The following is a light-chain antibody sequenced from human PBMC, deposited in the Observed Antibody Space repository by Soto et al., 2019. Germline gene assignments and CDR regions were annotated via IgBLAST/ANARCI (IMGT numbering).Light chain of an antibody. J-gene: IGKJ1*01. CDR2: GAS. CDR3: QQYGSSPRT. CDR1: QSLSSGY. Sequence: IVLTQSPGTLSLSPGERATLSCRASQSLSSGYVAWYQQKAAQAPRLLIYGASTRATGIPDRFSGSGSGTDFTLTINRLEPEDFAVYYCQQYGSSPRTFGQGTKVEIK. V-gene: IGKV3-20*01.